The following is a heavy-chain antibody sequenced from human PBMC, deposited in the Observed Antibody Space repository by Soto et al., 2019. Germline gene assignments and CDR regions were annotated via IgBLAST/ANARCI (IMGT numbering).Heavy chain of an antibody. CDR1: GYTFTHYY. CDR3: ATSVNSAMAFDY. D-gene: IGHD5-18*01. Sequence: QVQLVQSGAEVKKPGASVRVSCKASGYTFTHYYIHWVRQAPGQGLEWMGIINPNGGITTYAQKFRAGFSMTRDTATSTVYLELSRLRSEDSAVYYWATSVNSAMAFDYWGQGTLVTVSS. J-gene: IGHJ4*02. V-gene: IGHV1-46*01. CDR2: INPNGGIT.